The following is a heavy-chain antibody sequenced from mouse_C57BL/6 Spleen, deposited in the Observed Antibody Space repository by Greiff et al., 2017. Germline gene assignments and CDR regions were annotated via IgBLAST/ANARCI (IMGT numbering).Heavy chain of an antibody. D-gene: IGHD1-1*01. CDR2: IHPSASDT. Sequence: QVQLQQPGAELVKPGASVKVSCKASGYTFTSYWMHWVKQRPGQGLEWIGRIHPSASDTNYNQKFKGKATLTVDQSSSTAYMQLSSLTSGDSSVYYCAIFEYITTVVAKDYGGQGTTLTVSS. V-gene: IGHV1-74*01. CDR3: AIFEYITTVVAKDY. J-gene: IGHJ2*01. CDR1: GYTFTSYW.